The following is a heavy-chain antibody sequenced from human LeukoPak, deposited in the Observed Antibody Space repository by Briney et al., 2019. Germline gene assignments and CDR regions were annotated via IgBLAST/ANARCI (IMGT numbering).Heavy chain of an antibody. CDR2: INPKSGCT. D-gene: IGHD3-3*01. J-gene: IGHJ3*02. Sequence: ASVKVSCKASGYTFTDYFMNWVRQAPGQGLEWMGWINPKSGCTVYAQKFQGRVTMTRDTSSSTAYMELSRLRFDDTVVYYCARGPRITIFGVVMANDAFDIWGQGTMVTVSS. V-gene: IGHV1-2*02. CDR1: GYTFTDYF. CDR3: ARGPRITIFGVVMANDAFDI.